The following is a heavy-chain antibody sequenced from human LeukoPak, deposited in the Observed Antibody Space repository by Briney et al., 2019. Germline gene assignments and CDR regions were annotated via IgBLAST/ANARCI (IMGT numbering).Heavy chain of an antibody. Sequence: ASVKVSCKASGYTFTSYYMHWVRQAPGQGLEWMGVINPSDGTRNYAQKFQGRVTMTRDMSTSTVYMDLSSLRSEDTAVYYCAREQGSTGYFEYWGQGTLATVSS. D-gene: IGHD2-2*01. CDR1: GYTFTSYY. J-gene: IGHJ4*02. CDR2: INPSDGTR. V-gene: IGHV1-46*01. CDR3: AREQGSTGYFEY.